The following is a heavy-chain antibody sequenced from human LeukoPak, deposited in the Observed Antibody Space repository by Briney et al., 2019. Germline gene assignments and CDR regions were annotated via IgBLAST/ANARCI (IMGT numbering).Heavy chain of an antibody. V-gene: IGHV3-74*01. CDR3: AREDSGLDY. CDR2: LNPDGGGT. D-gene: IGHD3/OR15-3a*01. CDR1: GFTFSTFW. Sequence: GGSLRLSCAASGFTFSTFWMHWVRQGPGKDLMWVSRLNPDGGGTTYADSVKGRFTISRDNAKNTLYLQMDSLRADDTAVYYCAREDSGLDYWGQGTLVTVSS. J-gene: IGHJ4*02.